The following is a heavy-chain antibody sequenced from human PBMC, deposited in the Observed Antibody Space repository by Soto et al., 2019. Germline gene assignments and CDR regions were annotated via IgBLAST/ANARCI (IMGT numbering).Heavy chain of an antibody. CDR3: ARHDGSRSTDY. J-gene: IGHJ4*02. V-gene: IGHV4-59*08. D-gene: IGHD3-10*01. CDR1: GGSISSDY. Sequence: QVQLQESGPGLVKPSGTLSLTCTVSGGSISSDYWNWIRQPPGKGLEWIGYLHSGSTTYSASLRSRVTRSVDTSQNQFSLKLSSVTAADPAVSFCARHDGSRSTDYWCQGTLVTVSS. CDR2: LHSGST.